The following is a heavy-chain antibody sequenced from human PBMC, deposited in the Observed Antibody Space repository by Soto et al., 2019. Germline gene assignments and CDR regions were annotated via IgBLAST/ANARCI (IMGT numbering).Heavy chain of an antibody. Sequence: QVQLVQSGAEVKKPGASVKVSCEASGYTFTGFHLHWVRQAPGQVLEWMGWINPKSGDTNYAQKFLGRVTMTRDTSSSTGYMELSGLNSDDTALYYCAKGLWTVGHCSGCSCYDGMDVWGQGTTVTVSS. CDR2: INPKSGDT. CDR3: AKGLWTVGHCSGCSCYDGMDV. CDR1: GYTFTGFH. D-gene: IGHD2-15*01. V-gene: IGHV1-2*02. J-gene: IGHJ6*02.